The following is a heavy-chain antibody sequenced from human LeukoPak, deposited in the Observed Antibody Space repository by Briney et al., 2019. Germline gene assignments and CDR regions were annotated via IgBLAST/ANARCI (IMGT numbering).Heavy chain of an antibody. CDR2: IYYSGST. V-gene: IGHV4-39*01. D-gene: IGHD2-2*02. CDR1: GGSISSSSYY. CDR3: ARWSRTLYDAFDI. Sequence: SETLSLTCTVSGGSISSSSYYWGWIRQPPGKGLEWIGSIYYSGSTYYNPSLKSRVTISVDTSKNQFPLKLSSVTAADTAVYYCARWSRTLYDAFDIWGQGTMVTVSS. J-gene: IGHJ3*02.